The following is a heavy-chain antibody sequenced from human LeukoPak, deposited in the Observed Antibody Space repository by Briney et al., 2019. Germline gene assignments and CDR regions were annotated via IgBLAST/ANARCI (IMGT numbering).Heavy chain of an antibody. D-gene: IGHD3-3*01. CDR3: ARRNYDFGSGYSSFDY. CDR2: MNPNSGNT. CDR1: GYTFTSYG. Sequence: ASVKVSCKASGYTFTSYGISWVRQATGQGLEWMGWMNPNSGNTGYAQKFQGRVTMTRNTSISTAYMELSSLRSEDTAVYYCARRNYDFGSGYSSFDYWGQGTLVTVSS. V-gene: IGHV1-8*02. J-gene: IGHJ4*02.